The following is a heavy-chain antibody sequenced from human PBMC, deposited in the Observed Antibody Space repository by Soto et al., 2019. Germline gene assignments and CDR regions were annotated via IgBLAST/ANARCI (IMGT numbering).Heavy chain of an antibody. J-gene: IGHJ6*02. CDR2: IYSGGST. D-gene: IGHD1-7*01. Sequence: PGGSLRLSCAASGFTVSSNYMSWVRQAPGKGLEWVSVIYSGGSTYYADSVKGRFTISRDNSKNTLYLQMNSLRAEDTAVYYCAREKGTNWTYQRGMDVWGQGTTVTVSS. CDR3: AREKGTNWTYQRGMDV. CDR1: GFTVSSNY. V-gene: IGHV3-53*01.